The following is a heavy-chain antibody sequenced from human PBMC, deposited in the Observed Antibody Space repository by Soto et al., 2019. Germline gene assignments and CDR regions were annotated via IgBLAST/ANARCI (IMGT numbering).Heavy chain of an antibody. V-gene: IGHV3-53*01. CDR1: GFTVSSRY. CDR3: AKDLGPLKLLNYVCYGLDV. Sequence: LRLSCNASGFTVSSRYMSWVRQAPGMGLEWVAVIESGGTAHYADSVKGRFTISRDNPNNIIYLQLHTLRAEDTAVYYCAKDLGPLKLLNYVCYGLDVWGQVTTVTGSS. CDR2: IESGGTA. D-gene: IGHD2-21*02. J-gene: IGHJ6*02.